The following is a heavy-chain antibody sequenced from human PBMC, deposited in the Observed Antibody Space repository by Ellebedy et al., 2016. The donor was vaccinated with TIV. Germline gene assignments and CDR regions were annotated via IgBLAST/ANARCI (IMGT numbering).Heavy chain of an antibody. V-gene: IGHV3-53*04. CDR3: AKGSFPFGDKSERIYSFQY. CDR2: GYT. J-gene: IGHJ4*02. Sequence: PGGSLRLSCAGPGFTFSSYTMSWVRQAPGKGLEWVGGYTNYADSVKGRFTISTHNSRNTLYLQMTNLRTEDTAVYYCAKGSFPFGDKSERIYSFQYWGQGTLVTVSS. CDR1: GFTFSSYT. D-gene: IGHD3-10*01.